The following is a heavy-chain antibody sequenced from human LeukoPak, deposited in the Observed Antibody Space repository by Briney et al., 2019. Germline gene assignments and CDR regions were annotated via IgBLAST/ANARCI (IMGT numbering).Heavy chain of an antibody. Sequence: PGGSLRLSCAASGFTFSSFGMHWVRQAPGKRLEWVAVIWYDASNKYYVDSVKGRFTISRDNSKNTLYLQMNSLRDDDTAVYYCVRGVGVSRFNYLDPWGQGTLVIVSS. D-gene: IGHD1-7*01. CDR1: GFTFSSFG. CDR2: IWYDASNK. CDR3: VRGVGVSRFNYLDP. V-gene: IGHV3-33*01. J-gene: IGHJ5*02.